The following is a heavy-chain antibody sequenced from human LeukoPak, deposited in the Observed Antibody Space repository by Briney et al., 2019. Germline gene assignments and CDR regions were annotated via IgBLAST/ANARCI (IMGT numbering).Heavy chain of an antibody. D-gene: IGHD6-13*01. V-gene: IGHV1-2*02. CDR1: GYTFTGYY. CDR2: INPNSGGT. J-gene: IGHJ4*02. CDR3: ARAWGIAAEYDY. Sequence: ASVKVSCKASGYTFTGYYMHWVRQAPGQGLEWMGWINPNSGGTNYAQKFQGRVTMTRNTSISTAYMELSRLRSDDTAVYYCARAWGIAAEYDYWGQGTLVTVSS.